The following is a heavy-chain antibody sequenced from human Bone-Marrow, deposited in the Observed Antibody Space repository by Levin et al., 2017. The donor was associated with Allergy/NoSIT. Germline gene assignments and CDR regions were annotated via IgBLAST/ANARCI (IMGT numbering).Heavy chain of an antibody. D-gene: IGHD3-22*01. Sequence: GGSLRLSCLTSKFPFSNYNMHWVRQAPGKGLEWVAGSLSNGRNEYYADSVKGRFTISRDNSQSTMYLQMNGLKAGDTAVYLCAREMIFDYDSVGYYEAEQDAYYFDYWGQGTTVTVSS. J-gene: IGHJ4*02. CDR1: KFPFSNYN. V-gene: IGHV3-33*01. CDR2: SLSNGRNE. CDR3: AREMIFDYDSVGYYEAEQDAYYFDY.